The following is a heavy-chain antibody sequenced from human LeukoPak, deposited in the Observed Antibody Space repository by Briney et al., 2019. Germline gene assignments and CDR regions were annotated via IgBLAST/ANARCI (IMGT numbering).Heavy chain of an antibody. CDR1: GFTFSNYY. CDR2: ITSSSTYI. V-gene: IGHV3-21*01. D-gene: IGHD2-15*01. CDR3: VRPELPGWSVLFDF. J-gene: IGHJ4*02. Sequence: PGGSLRLSCAAPGFTFSNYYMSWIRQAPGKGLEWVSSITSSSTYIYYADSVKGRFTLSRDNAKNSLYLQMNSLRAEDTAVYYCVRPELPGWSVLFDFWGQGTLVTVSS.